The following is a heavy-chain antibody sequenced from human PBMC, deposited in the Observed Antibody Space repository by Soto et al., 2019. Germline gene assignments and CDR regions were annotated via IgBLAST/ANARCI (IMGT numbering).Heavy chain of an antibody. CDR1: GGTFSSYA. CDR2: IIPIFGTA. Sequence: SVNVSCKASGGTFSSYAISWVRQAPGQGLEWMGGIIPIFGTANYAQKFQGRVTITADESTSTAYMELSSLRSEDTAVYYCARSRDGYNEMAWFDPWGQGTLVTSPQ. CDR3: ARSRDGYNEMAWFDP. D-gene: IGHD5-12*01. V-gene: IGHV1-69*13. J-gene: IGHJ5*02.